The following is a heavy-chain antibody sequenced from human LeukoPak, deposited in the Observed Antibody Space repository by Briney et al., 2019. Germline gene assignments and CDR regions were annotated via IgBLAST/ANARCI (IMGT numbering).Heavy chain of an antibody. CDR2: FYYSGTT. J-gene: IGHJ5*02. Sequence: SETLSLTCTVSGGSISSSSYYWGWIRQPPGKGLEWIGSFYYSGTTCYNPSLKSRVTISVDTSKNQFSLKLTSVTAADTAVYYCARGRGEGRGISMVRGVRAPSYNWFDPWGHGTLVTVSS. V-gene: IGHV4-39*07. CDR3: ARGRGEGRGISMVRGVRAPSYNWFDP. CDR1: GGSISSSSYY. D-gene: IGHD3-10*01.